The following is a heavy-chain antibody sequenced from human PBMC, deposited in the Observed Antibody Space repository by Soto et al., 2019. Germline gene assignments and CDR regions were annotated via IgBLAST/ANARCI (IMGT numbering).Heavy chain of an antibody. J-gene: IGHJ4*02. V-gene: IGHV3-30*18. CDR1: GFTFSSYG. Sequence: GGSVRLSCAASGFTFSSYGMHWVRQAPGKGLEWVAVISYDGSNKYYADSVKGRFTISRDNSKNTLYLQMNSLRAEDTAVYYCAKDFGYYGSGSSNWGQGTLVTVSS. D-gene: IGHD3-10*01. CDR3: AKDFGYYGSGSSN. CDR2: ISYDGSNK.